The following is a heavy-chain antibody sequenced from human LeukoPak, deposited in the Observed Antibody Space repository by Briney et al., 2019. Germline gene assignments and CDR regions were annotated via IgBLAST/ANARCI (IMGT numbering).Heavy chain of an antibody. CDR2: INAGNGHT. CDR3: ARDQSAYGSGDYYYYDAFDI. CDR1: GYTFTRYA. Sequence: APVKVSCKASGYTFTRYALHWVRQAPGQRLEWMGWINAGNGHTKYSQQFQGRVTITRDTSASTAYMELSSLRSEDMAVYYCARDQSAYGSGDYYYYDAFDIWGQGTTVTVSS. D-gene: IGHD3-22*01. V-gene: IGHV1-3*03. J-gene: IGHJ3*02.